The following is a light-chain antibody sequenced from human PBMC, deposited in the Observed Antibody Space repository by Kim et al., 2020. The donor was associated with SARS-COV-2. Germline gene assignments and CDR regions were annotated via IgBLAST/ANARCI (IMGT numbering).Light chain of an antibody. Sequence: LSPGEGATLSCRASQSVASNHIAWFQQKPGQTPRLLIYGTSSRVTGIPDRFSASGSGTDFTLTISRLEPEDFAVYYCQQYDNSPYTFGQGTKLEI. CDR1: QSVASNH. J-gene: IGKJ2*01. V-gene: IGKV3-20*01. CDR3: QQYDNSPYT. CDR2: GTS.